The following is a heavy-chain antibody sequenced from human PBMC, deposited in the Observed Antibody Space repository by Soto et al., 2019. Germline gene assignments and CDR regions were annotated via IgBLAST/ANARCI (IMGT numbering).Heavy chain of an antibody. Sequence: QVQLVQSGAEVKKPGSSVKVSCKASGGTFSSYAISWVRQAPGQGLEWMGGIIPIFGTANYAQKFQGRVTITADESTSTAYMELSSLRSEDTAVYYCAREIGYCSGGSCYALDYWSQGTLVTVSS. CDR3: AREIGYCSGGSCYALDY. CDR2: IIPIFGTA. CDR1: GGTFSSYA. V-gene: IGHV1-69*01. D-gene: IGHD2-15*01. J-gene: IGHJ4*02.